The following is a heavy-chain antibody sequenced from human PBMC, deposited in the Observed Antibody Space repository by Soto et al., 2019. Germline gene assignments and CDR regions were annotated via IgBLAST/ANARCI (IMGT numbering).Heavy chain of an antibody. J-gene: IGHJ4*02. V-gene: IGHV4-31*03. D-gene: IGHD3-9*01. Sequence: SETLSLTCTVSGDSISSGSYFWSWIRQYPGKGLEWIGYIYYSGSTYYNPSLVSRVAISVDTSKNHFSLKLRSLTAADTAVYYCAREVDVLTGRYFDFWGRGTLVTVSS. CDR2: IYYSGST. CDR3: AREVDVLTGRYFDF. CDR1: GDSISSGSYF.